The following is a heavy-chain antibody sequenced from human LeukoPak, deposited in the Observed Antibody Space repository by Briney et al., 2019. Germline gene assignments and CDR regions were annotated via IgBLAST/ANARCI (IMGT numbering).Heavy chain of an antibody. V-gene: IGHV1-18*01. CDR2: ISAYNGNT. Sequence: ASVKVSCKASGYTFTSYGISWVRQAPGQGLEWMGWISAYNGNTNYAQKLQGRVTMTTDTSTSTAYMELRSLRSDDTAVYYCARVPHYDSSGYYSLFYYYYMDVWGKGTTVTVSS. J-gene: IGHJ6*03. CDR1: GYTFTSYG. D-gene: IGHD3-22*01. CDR3: ARVPHYDSSGYYSLFYYYYMDV.